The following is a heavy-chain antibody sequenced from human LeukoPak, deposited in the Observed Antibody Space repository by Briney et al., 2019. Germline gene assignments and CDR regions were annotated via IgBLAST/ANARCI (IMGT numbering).Heavy chain of an antibody. V-gene: IGHV3-48*02. J-gene: IGHJ4*02. CDR3: ARRHGSEFYYFGY. Sequence: GGSLRLSCAASGFTFSIHSMNWVRQAPGKGLEWVSYISTSGSTIYYADSVKGRFTISRDNAKNSLYLQMNSLRDEDTAVYYCARRHGSEFYYFGYWGQGTLVTVSS. CDR2: ISTSGSTI. D-gene: IGHD3-10*01. CDR1: GFTFSIHS.